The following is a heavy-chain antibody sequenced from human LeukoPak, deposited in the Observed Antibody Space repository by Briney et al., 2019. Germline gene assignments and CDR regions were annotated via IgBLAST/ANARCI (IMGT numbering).Heavy chain of an antibody. J-gene: IGHJ4*01. CDR1: GFTFSNHW. CDR3: ARGGYFRPYDY. D-gene: IGHD5-12*01. V-gene: IGHV3-7*01. CDR2: IKKDGGQK. Sequence: PGGSLRLSWAASGFTFSNHWMSWVRQAPGKGLEWVATIKKDGGQKDYVDSVRGRFTVSRDSARTSLYLQMNSLTAEDTAVYFCARGGYFRPYDYWGQGTLVTVSS.